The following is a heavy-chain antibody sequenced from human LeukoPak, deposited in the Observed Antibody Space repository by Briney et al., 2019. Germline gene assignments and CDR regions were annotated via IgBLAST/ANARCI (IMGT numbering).Heavy chain of an antibody. D-gene: IGHD6-19*01. V-gene: IGHV6-1*01. J-gene: IGHJ3*02. Sequence: SQTLSLTCAISGDSVSSKSAAWNWIRQSPSRGLEWLGRTYYRSKWYHEYAVTVKSRITINPDTSKNQFSLQLNSVTPEDTAVYYCARTADSGWPHAFDIWGQGTMVTVSS. CDR1: GDSVSSKSAA. CDR3: ARTADSGWPHAFDI. CDR2: TYYRSKWYH.